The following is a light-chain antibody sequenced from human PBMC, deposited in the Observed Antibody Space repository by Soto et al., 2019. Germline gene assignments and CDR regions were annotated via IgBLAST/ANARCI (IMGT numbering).Light chain of an antibody. J-gene: IGKJ2*01. CDR3: QQYNKWPYT. CDR1: QSVATN. CDR2: GAS. Sequence: EIVMTQSPATLSVSPGERATLSCRASQSVATNLAWYQQKPGQSPRLLIYGASTRATGIPAGFSGDGSGTEFTLTISSLQSEDFAVYFCQQYNKWPYTFGQGTEVDIK. V-gene: IGKV3-15*01.